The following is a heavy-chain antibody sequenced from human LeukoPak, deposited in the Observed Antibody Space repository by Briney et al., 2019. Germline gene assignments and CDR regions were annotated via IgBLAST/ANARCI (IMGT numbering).Heavy chain of an antibody. Sequence: AGGSLRLSCAASGFTFSSYSMNWVRQAPGKGLEWVSSISSSSSYIYYADSVKGRFTISRDNAKNSLYLQMNSLRAEDTAVYYCARADSSGYYYNDAFDIWGQGTMVTVSS. V-gene: IGHV3-21*01. CDR1: GFTFSSYS. CDR2: ISSSSSYI. CDR3: ARADSSGYYYNDAFDI. D-gene: IGHD3-22*01. J-gene: IGHJ3*02.